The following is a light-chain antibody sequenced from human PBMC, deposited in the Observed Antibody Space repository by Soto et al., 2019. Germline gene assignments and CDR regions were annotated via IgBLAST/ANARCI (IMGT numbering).Light chain of an antibody. CDR2: EGS. J-gene: IGLJ1*01. V-gene: IGLV2-23*01. CDR1: SSDIGSYNL. CDR3: CSYAGSSTYV. Sequence: QSALTQPASVSGSPGQSITISCTGTSSDIGSYNLASWYQQHPGKAPKLMIYEGSKRPSGLSNRFSGSKSGNTASLTISGLQTEDDADYYCCSYAGSSTYVFGIGTKLTVL.